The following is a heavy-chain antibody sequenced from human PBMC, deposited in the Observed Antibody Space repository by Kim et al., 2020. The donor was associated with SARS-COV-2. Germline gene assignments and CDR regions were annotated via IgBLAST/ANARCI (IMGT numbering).Heavy chain of an antibody. CDR2: IYYSGST. Sequence: SETLSLTCTVSGGSISSGGYYWSWIRQHPGKGLEWIGYIYYSGSTYYNPSLKSRVTISVDTSKNQFSLKLSSVTAADTAVYYCARVSYYEVFIDYWGQGTLVTVSS. J-gene: IGHJ4*02. CDR1: GGSISSGGYY. V-gene: IGHV4-31*03. D-gene: IGHD3-22*01. CDR3: ARVSYYEVFIDY.